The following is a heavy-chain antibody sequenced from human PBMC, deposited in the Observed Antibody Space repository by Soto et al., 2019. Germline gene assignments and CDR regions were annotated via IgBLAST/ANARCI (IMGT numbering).Heavy chain of an antibody. D-gene: IGHD3-22*01. Sequence: PVGSLRLSCASSVFTFSSYAMHCVRHSPGKWLEWVAVISYDGSNKYYADSVKGRFTISRDNSKNTLYLQMNSLRAEDTAVYYCARINYYDSSNNYYYGMDVWGKGTTVTV. J-gene: IGHJ6*04. CDR1: VFTFSSYA. CDR3: ARINYYDSSNNYYYGMDV. CDR2: ISYDGSNK. V-gene: IGHV3-30-3*01.